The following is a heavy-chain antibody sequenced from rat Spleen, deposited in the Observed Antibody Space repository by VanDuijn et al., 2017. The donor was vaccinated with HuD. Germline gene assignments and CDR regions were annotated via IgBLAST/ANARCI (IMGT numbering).Heavy chain of an antibody. CDR2: IINTGGST. V-gene: IGHV5-31*01. CDR1: GFKFNNYW. Sequence: EVQLVESGGGLVQPGRSLKLSCVASGFKFNNYWMTWIRQAPGKGLEWVASIINTGGSTYYSDSVKGRFTISRDNANSTLYLQMNSLRSEDTATYYCTRMRHYFDFWGPGTMVTVSS. CDR3: TRMRHYFDF. J-gene: IGHJ1*01.